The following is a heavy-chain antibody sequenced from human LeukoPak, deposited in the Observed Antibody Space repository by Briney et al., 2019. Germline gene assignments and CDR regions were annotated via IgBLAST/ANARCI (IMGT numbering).Heavy chain of an antibody. CDR2: LSYDGSSK. D-gene: IGHD3-3*01. CDR3: ARESRGYDFWSGYYTYYFDY. J-gene: IGHJ4*02. V-gene: IGHV3-30*14. CDR1: GFTFSSYA. Sequence: GGSLRLSCAASGFTFSSYALHWVRQAPGKGLEWVAVLSYDGSSKYYADSVKGRFTISRDNSKNTLYLQMNSLRAEDTAVYYCARESRGYDFWSGYYTYYFDYWGQGTLVTVSS.